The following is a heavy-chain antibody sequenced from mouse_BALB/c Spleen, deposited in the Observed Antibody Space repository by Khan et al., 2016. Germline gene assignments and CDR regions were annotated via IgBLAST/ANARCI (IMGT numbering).Heavy chain of an antibody. D-gene: IGHD4-1*01. J-gene: IGHJ3*01. CDR3: TKELTGTAWFAY. V-gene: IGHV1-5*01. CDR1: GYSFTSYW. Sequence: VQLQQSGTVLARPGASVKMSCKASGYSFTSYWMHWVKQRPGQGLEWIGAIYPGNSDTSYNQKFKGKAKLTAVTSASTAYMELSSLTKEDSAVYYCTKELTGTAWFAYWGQGTLVTVSA. CDR2: IYPGNSDT.